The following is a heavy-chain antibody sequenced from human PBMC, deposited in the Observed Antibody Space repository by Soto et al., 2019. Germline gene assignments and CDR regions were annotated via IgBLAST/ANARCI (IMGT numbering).Heavy chain of an antibody. CDR3: ARDRGYDFWSYYYSVVVYGMDV. Sequence: QVQLVESGGGVVQPGRSLGLSCAASGFTFSSYAMHWVRQAPGKGLEWVAVISYNGSNKYYADSVKGRFTISRDNSKNTLYLQMNSLRAEDTAVYYCARDRGYDFWSYYYSVVVYGMDVWGQGTTVTVSS. J-gene: IGHJ6*02. D-gene: IGHD3-3*01. CDR2: ISYNGSNK. V-gene: IGHV3-30-3*01. CDR1: GFTFSSYA.